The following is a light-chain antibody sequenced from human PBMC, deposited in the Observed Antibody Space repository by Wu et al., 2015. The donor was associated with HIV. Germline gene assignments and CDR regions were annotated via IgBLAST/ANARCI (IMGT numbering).Light chain of an antibody. CDR1: QGISNP. CDR2: AAS. J-gene: IGKJ2*03. V-gene: IGKV1-NL1*01. Sequence: DIQMTQSPSSLSASEGDRVTITCRASQGISNPLAWYQQKPGKAPKLLLYAASRLQSGVPFRFIGSGSGTDYTLTIISLQPEDFATYYCQQYYSTPQVSFGQGTKVEIK. CDR3: QQYYSTPQVS.